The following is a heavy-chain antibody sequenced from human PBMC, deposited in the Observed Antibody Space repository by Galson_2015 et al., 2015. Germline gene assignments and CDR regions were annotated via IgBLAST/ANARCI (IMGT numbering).Heavy chain of an antibody. CDR2: GGST. V-gene: IGHV3-23*01. J-gene: IGHJ5*02. CDR3: AKDRAMVRGVIITSKSVPWFDP. Sequence: GGSTYYADSVKGRFTISRDNSKNTLYLQMNSLRAEDTAVYYCAKDRAMVRGVIITSKSVPWFDPWGQGTLVTVSS. D-gene: IGHD3-10*01.